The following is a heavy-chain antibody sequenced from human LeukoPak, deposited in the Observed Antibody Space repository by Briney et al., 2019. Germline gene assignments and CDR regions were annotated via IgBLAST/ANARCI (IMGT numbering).Heavy chain of an antibody. CDR3: ARDQMITFGGVIPY. CDR1: GFLVRHNY. V-gene: IGHV3-66*01. CDR2: IYNSGNT. Sequence: AGGSLRLSCAASGFLVRHNYMSWVRQAPGRGREWVSIIYNSGNTDYADSVKGRFTISRDNAKNSLYLQMNSLRAEDTAVYYCARDQMITFGGVIPYWGQGTLVTVSS. J-gene: IGHJ4*02. D-gene: IGHD3-16*02.